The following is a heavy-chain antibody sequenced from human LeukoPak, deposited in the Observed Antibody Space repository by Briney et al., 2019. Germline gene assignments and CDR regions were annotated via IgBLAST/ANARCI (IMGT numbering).Heavy chain of an antibody. CDR2: VYHSGST. D-gene: IGHD6-13*01. CDR1: VGSFSDYY. V-gene: IGHV4-34*01. Sequence: KASETLSVTCAVYVGSFSDYYWSWIRQPPGKGLEWIGEVYHSGSTNYNPSPKSRVTISVDTSKNQFSLKLSSVTAADTAVYYCARGLRYSRSWYGAFDMWGQGTMVTVSS. CDR3: ARGLRYSRSWYGAFDM. J-gene: IGHJ3*02.